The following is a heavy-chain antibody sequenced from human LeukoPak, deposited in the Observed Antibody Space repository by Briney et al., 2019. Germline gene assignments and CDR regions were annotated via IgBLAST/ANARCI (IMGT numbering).Heavy chain of an antibody. CDR3: AREERSGYDSRYFDY. CDR1: GFTVSSNY. D-gene: IGHD5-12*01. Sequence: GGSLRLSCAASGFTVSSNYMSWVSQAPGKGLEWVSVIYSGGSTYYADSVKGRFTISRDNSKNTLYLQMNSLRAEDTAVYSCAREERSGYDSRYFDYWGQGTLVTVSS. CDR2: IYSGGST. J-gene: IGHJ4*02. V-gene: IGHV3-53*01.